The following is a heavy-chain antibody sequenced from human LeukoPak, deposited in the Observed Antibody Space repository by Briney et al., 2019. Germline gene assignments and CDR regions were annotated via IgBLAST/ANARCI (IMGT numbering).Heavy chain of an antibody. CDR1: GFTFDDYA. J-gene: IGHJ4*02. Sequence: GGSLRLSCAASGFTFDDYAMHWVRQAPGKGLEWVSGISWNSGSIGYADSVKGRFTISRDNAKNSLYLQMNSLGAEDTALYYCAKDMREYCGGDCYPTFDYWGQGTLVTVSS. CDR2: ISWNSGSI. CDR3: AKDMREYCGGDCYPTFDY. V-gene: IGHV3-9*01. D-gene: IGHD2-21*02.